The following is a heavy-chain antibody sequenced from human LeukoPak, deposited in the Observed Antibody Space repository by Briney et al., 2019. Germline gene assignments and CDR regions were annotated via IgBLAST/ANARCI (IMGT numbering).Heavy chain of an antibody. J-gene: IGHJ3*02. Sequence: ASVNVSCKASAYTFSGYYLHWVRQAPGQGPEWMGWIDPNNGDTDYAQKFQGRVTMTRDRSISTAYMELSRLTSDDTAVYYCARRSRNGLDAFDIWGQGTMVTVSS. CDR1: AYTFSGYY. CDR3: ARRSRNGLDAFDI. D-gene: IGHD2-8*01. CDR2: IDPNNGDT. V-gene: IGHV1-2*02.